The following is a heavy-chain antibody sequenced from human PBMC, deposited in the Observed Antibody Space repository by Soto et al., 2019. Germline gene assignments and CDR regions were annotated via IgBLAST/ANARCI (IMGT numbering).Heavy chain of an antibody. D-gene: IGHD6-13*01. V-gene: IGHV4-39*01. J-gene: IGHJ5*02. CDR3: ARHVNEGGMALNWFDP. CDR1: GGSISSSSYY. Sequence: SETLSLTCTVSGGSISSSSYYWGWIRQPPGKGLEWIGSIYYSGSTYYNPSLKSRVTISVDTSKNQFSLKLSSVTAADTAVYYCARHVNEGGMALNWFDPWGQGTLVTVSS. CDR2: IYYSGST.